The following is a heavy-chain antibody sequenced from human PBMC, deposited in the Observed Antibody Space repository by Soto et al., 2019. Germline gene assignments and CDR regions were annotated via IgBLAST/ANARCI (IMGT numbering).Heavy chain of an antibody. CDR2: MNPNSGNT. J-gene: IGHJ4*02. D-gene: IGHD6-19*01. CDR1: GYTFTSYD. Sequence: ASVKVSCKASGYTFTSYDINWVRQATGQGLEWMGWMNPNSGNTGYAQKSQGRVTMTRNTSISTAYMELSSLTSEDTAVYYCARLVAGRLYFDYWGQGTLVTVSS. CDR3: ARLVAGRLYFDY. V-gene: IGHV1-8*01.